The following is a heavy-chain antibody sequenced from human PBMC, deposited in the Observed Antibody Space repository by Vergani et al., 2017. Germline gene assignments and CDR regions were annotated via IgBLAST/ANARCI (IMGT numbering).Heavy chain of an antibody. D-gene: IGHD5-18*01. CDR3: ARDRPRYSYGCLLGY. Sequence: QVQLVESGGGVVQPGRSLRLSCAASGFTFSSYAMHWVRQAPGKGLEWVAVISYDGSNKYYADSVKGRFTISRDNSKNTLYLQMNSLRAEDTAVYYCARDRPRYSYGCLLGYWGQGTLVTVSS. CDR2: ISYDGSNK. CDR1: GFTFSSYA. J-gene: IGHJ4*02. V-gene: IGHV3-30*01.